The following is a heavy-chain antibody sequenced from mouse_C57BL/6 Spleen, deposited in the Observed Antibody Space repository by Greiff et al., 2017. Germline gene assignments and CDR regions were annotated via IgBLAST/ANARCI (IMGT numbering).Heavy chain of an antibody. CDR1: GYTFTDYN. CDR2: INPNNGGT. Sequence: VQLQQSGPELVKPGASVKIPCKASGYTFTDYNMDWVKQSHGKSLEWIGDINPNNGGTIYNQKFKGKATLTVDKSSSTAYMELRSLTSEDTAVYYCARRGERDAMDYWGQGTSVTVSS. J-gene: IGHJ4*01. V-gene: IGHV1-18*01. CDR3: ARRGERDAMDY.